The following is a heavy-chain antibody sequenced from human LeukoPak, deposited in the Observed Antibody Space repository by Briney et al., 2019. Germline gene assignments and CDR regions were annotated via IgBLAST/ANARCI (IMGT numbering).Heavy chain of an antibody. J-gene: IGHJ4*02. CDR2: IDPIRGGT. D-gene: IGHD3-16*01. V-gene: IGHV1-2*02. Sequence: ASVKVSCKASGYTFTGNYMHWVRQAPGQGLEWMGWIDPIRGGTDYAQKFQGRVTMTRDTSISTAYMELSRRKSDGTAIYYCARSAKGGGDYWGQGTLVTVSS. CDR1: GYTFTGNY. CDR3: ARSAKGGGDY.